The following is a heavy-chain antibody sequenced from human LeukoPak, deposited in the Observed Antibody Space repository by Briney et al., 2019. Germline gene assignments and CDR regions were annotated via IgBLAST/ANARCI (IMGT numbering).Heavy chain of an antibody. CDR3: TRRSGDDSRGYYDY. V-gene: IGHV3-73*01. Sequence: GGSLRLSCAASGFTFSDSAVHWVRQASGKGLEWVGRIRSKVNNYATAYAASVKGRFTISRDESKNTAYLQMNSLKTEDTAVYYCTRRSGDDSRGYYDYWGQGTLVTVSS. CDR2: IRSKVNNYAT. CDR1: GFTFSDSA. J-gene: IGHJ4*02. D-gene: IGHD3-22*01.